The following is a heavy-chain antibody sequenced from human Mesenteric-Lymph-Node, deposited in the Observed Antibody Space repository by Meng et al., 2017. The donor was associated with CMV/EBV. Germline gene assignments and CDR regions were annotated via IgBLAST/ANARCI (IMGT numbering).Heavy chain of an antibody. CDR2: INPNSGGT. Sequence: ASVKVSCKASGYTFTGYYMHWVRQAPGQGLEWMGWINPNSGGTNYAQKFQGRVTMTRDTSTSTIYMQTYLRSDDTAVYFCARAGRGDSTFSHYDYWGQGTPVTVSS. D-gene: IGHD3-10*01. J-gene: IGHJ4*02. CDR1: GYTFTGYY. V-gene: IGHV1-2*02. CDR3: ARAGRGDSTFSHYDY.